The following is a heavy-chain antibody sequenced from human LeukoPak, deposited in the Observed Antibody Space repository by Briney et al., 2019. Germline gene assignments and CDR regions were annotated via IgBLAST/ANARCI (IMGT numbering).Heavy chain of an antibody. CDR3: AKDRYCSGGSCSGDFDY. CDR2: ISASGGST. J-gene: IGHJ4*02. D-gene: IGHD2-15*01. CDR1: GFTVNNYG. Sequence: GGSLRLSCAASGFTVNNYGMNWVRQAPGKGLEWVSGISASGGSTYYADSVKGRFTISRDNSKNTLYVQMNSLRAEDTAVYYCAKDRYCSGGSCSGDFDYWGQGTLVTVSS. V-gene: IGHV3-23*01.